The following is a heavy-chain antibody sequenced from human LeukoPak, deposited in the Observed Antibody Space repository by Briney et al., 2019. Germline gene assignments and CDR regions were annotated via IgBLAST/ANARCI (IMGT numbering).Heavy chain of an antibody. CDR1: GFTFSSYS. CDR2: ISSSSSYI. J-gene: IGHJ4*02. Sequence: GGSLRLSCAASGFTFSSYSMNWVRQAPGKGLEWVSSISSSSSYIYYADSVKGRFTISRDNAKNSLYLQMNSLRAEDTAVYYCASGRDSSGYYYFDYWGQGTLVTVSS. D-gene: IGHD3-22*01. V-gene: IGHV3-21*01. CDR3: ASGRDSSGYYYFDY.